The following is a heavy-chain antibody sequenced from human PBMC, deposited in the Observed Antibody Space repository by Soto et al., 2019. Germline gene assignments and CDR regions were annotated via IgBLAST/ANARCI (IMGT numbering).Heavy chain of an antibody. V-gene: IGHV4-4*07. CDR1: GGSISSYY. Sequence: SETLSLTCTVSGGSISSYYWSWIRQPAGKGLEWIGRIYTSGSTNYNPSLKSRVTMSVDTSKNQFSLKLSSVTAADTAVYYCARELREKYDFWSGYYYYGMDVWGQGTTVTVS. J-gene: IGHJ6*02. CDR3: ARELREKYDFWSGYYYYGMDV. D-gene: IGHD3-3*01. CDR2: IYTSGST.